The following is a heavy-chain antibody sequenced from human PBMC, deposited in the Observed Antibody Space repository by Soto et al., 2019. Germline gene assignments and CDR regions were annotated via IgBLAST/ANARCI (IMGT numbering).Heavy chain of an antibody. CDR3: ARRDGVTQIHNYFKC. CDR1: VGSITSSSYY. Sequence: SETLSLTCTVSVGSITSSSYYCGWIRQPPGKGLEWIGTIFHGGTTYYNPSLKSRVAISVDTSKNQFSLNLRSVTAADTAMYYCARRDGVTQIHNYFKCWG. J-gene: IGHJ6*01. CDR2: IFHGGTT. D-gene: IGHD1-1*01. V-gene: IGHV4-39*01.